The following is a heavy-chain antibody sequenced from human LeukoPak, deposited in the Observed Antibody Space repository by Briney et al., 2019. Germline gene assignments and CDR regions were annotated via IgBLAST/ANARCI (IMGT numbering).Heavy chain of an antibody. CDR1: GGSFSGYY. Sequence: SETLSLTCAVYGGSFSGYYWSWIRQSPWKGLEWIGEINHSGSTNYNPSLKSRVTISVDTSKNQFSLKLSSVTAADTAVYYCARGLSIAAAGTGNAFDVWGQGTMVTVSS. CDR3: ARGLSIAAAGTGNAFDV. V-gene: IGHV4-34*01. D-gene: IGHD6-13*01. J-gene: IGHJ3*01. CDR2: INHSGST.